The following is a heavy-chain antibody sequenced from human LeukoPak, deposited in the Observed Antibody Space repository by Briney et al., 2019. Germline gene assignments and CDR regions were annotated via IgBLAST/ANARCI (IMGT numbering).Heavy chain of an antibody. V-gene: IGHV6-1*01. CDR2: TYYRSKWYN. Sequence: SQTLSLTCAISGDSVSSNSAAWNWVRQSPSRGLEWLGRTYYRSKWYNDYAVSVKSRITINPDTSKNQFSLQLNSVTPEDTAVYYCARDLYGGNSGRDYFDYWGQGTLVTVSS. D-gene: IGHD4-23*01. J-gene: IGHJ4*02. CDR1: GDSVSSNSAA. CDR3: ARDLYGGNSGRDYFDY.